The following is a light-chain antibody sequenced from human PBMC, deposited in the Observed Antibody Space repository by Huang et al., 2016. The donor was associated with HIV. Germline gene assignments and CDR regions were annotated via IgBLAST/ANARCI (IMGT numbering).Light chain of an antibody. Sequence: DIQMTQSPSSLSASVGDRVTITCRASQGISNSLAWYQQKPGKAPPLLLYAASRLESGVPSRFSGSRSGTYYTLTISSLQPEDFATYHCQQYYSTPPWTFGLGTKVEI. CDR2: AAS. V-gene: IGKV1-NL1*01. CDR1: QGISNS. CDR3: QQYYSTPPWT. J-gene: IGKJ1*01.